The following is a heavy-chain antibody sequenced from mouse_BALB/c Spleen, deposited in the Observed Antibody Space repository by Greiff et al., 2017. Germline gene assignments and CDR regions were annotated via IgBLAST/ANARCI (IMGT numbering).Heavy chain of an antibody. J-gene: IGHJ2*01. CDR2: INPGSGGT. CDR1: GYAFTNYL. D-gene: IGHD2-4*01. Sequence: VQLQQSGAELVRPGTSVKVSCEASGYAFTNYLIEWVKQRPGQGLEWIGVINPGSGGTNYNEKFKGKATLTADKSSSTAYMQLSSLTSDDSAVYFCARYDYDYFDYWGQGTTLTVSS. CDR3: ARYDYDYFDY. V-gene: IGHV1-54*01.